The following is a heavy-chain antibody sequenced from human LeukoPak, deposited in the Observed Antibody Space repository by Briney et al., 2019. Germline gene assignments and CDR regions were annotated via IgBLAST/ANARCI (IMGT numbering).Heavy chain of an antibody. Sequence: PGGSLRLSCAASGFTFSSYAMSWVRQAPGKGLEWVSSISGSGGSTYYADFVKGRFTISRDNSKNTLYLQVNSLRAEDTAVYYYAKSSTYSGSLIDYWGQGTLVSVSS. CDR1: GFTFSSYA. J-gene: IGHJ4*02. V-gene: IGHV3-23*01. D-gene: IGHD1-26*01. CDR2: ISGSGGST. CDR3: AKSSTYSGSLIDY.